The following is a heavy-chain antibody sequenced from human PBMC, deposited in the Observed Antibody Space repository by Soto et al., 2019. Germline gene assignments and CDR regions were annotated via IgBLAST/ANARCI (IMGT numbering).Heavy chain of an antibody. D-gene: IGHD6-13*01. CDR3: ASPDSSSWAFQH. CDR1: GYNFISYW. Sequence: LVVSQRISYKGSGYNFISYWIGWVRQMPGKGLEWMGIIYPGDSDTRYSPSFQGQVTISADKSISTAYLQWSSLKASDTAMYYCASPDSSSWAFQHWGQGTLVTVS. CDR2: IYPGDSDT. J-gene: IGHJ1*01. V-gene: IGHV5-51*01.